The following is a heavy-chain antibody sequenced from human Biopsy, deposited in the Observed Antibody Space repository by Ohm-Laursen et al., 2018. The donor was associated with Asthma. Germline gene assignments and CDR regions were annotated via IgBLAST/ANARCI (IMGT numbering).Heavy chain of an antibody. CDR1: GDSLGSFINYA. CDR2: LIPVLGTA. Sequence: SAKVSCKASGDSLGSFINYAISWVRQAPRQGLEWMGGLIPVLGTADYAPMFEGRVTITADESTSTAYLELTSLRFGDTAIYYCARPSPNRDILYYYYHMDVWGQGTTVIVSS. CDR3: ARPSPNRDILYYYYHMDV. V-gene: IGHV1-69*13. J-gene: IGHJ6*02. D-gene: IGHD3-3*02.